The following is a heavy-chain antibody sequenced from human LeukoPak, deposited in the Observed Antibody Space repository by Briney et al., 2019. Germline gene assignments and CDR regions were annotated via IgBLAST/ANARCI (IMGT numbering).Heavy chain of an antibody. CDR1: GFNFADSA. V-gene: IGHV3-23*01. D-gene: IGHD5-12*01. CDR2: ISFNGKNT. CDR3: ARDIELST. Sequence: GGSLRLSCAASGFNFADSAMSWVRQTPRKGLEWVPLISFNGKNTYYGDSVKGRFTISGDNSKDTVYLQMNSLRAEDTAIFYCARDIELSTWGPGTMVTVSS. J-gene: IGHJ3*01.